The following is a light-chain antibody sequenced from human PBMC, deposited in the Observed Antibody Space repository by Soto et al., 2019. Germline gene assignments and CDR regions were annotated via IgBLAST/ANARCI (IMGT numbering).Light chain of an antibody. CDR2: DAS. Sequence: GDRVTITCRASQNINNWIAWYQQKPGKAPKFLIYDASTLESGVPSRFSGSGFGTEFSLTISSLQPDDFGSYYCQHYNSYSEAFGQGTKVELK. CDR1: QNINNW. CDR3: QHYNSYSEA. J-gene: IGKJ1*01. V-gene: IGKV1-5*01.